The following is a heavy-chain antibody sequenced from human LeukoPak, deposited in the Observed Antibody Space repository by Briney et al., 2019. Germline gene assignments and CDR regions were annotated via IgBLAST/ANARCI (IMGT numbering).Heavy chain of an antibody. CDR1: GGSINTGDYY. CDR2: VYYSGST. V-gene: IGHV4-31*03. D-gene: IGHD1-26*01. Sequence: PSQTLSLTCTVSGGSINTGDYYWTWIRQHPVKGLEWIGYVYYSGSTYFNPSLKSRLTISMDTSKNQFSLRLRSVTAADTAVYYCARAGSGSYPIDYWGQGTLVTVSS. CDR3: ARAGSGSYPIDY. J-gene: IGHJ4*02.